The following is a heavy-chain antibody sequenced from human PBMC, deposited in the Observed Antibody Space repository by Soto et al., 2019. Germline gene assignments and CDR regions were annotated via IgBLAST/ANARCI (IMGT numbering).Heavy chain of an antibody. D-gene: IGHD3-22*01. J-gene: IGHJ4*02. CDR3: ARVGDYYDSSGYYYPYYFDY. CDR2: ISSSSSYT. V-gene: IGHV3-11*06. CDR1: GFTFSDYY. Sequence: QVQLVESGGGLVKPGGSLRLSCAASGFTFSDYYMSWIRQAPGKGLEWVSYISSSSSYTNYADSVKGRFTISRDNAKNSLYLQMNSLRAEDTAVYYCARVGDYYDSSGYYYPYYFDYWGQGTLVIVSS.